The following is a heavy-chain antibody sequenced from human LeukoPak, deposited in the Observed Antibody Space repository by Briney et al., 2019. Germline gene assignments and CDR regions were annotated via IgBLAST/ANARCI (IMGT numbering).Heavy chain of an antibody. J-gene: IGHJ4*02. D-gene: IGHD6-19*01. CDR2: ISGSGGST. Sequence: GGSLRLSCAASGFTFSSYAMSWVRQAPGKGLEWVSAISGSGGSTYYADSVKGRFTISRDNSKNTLYLQMNSLRAEDTAVYYCARDSEWLYYFDYWGQGTLVTVSS. CDR3: ARDSEWLYYFDY. V-gene: IGHV3-23*01. CDR1: GFTFSSYA.